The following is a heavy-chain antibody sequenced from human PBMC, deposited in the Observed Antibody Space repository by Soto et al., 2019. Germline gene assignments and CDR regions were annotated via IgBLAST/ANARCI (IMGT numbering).Heavy chain of an antibody. D-gene: IGHD6-13*01. CDR2: ISSGGSTI. CDR3: ARDPDGYISSTNWFDP. J-gene: IGHJ5*02. V-gene: IGHV3-11*01. CDR1: GFTFSDYY. Sequence: PGGSLRLSCAASGFTFSDYYMSWIRQAPGKGLEWVSYISSGGSTIYYADSVKGRFIISRDNAKNSLYLQMNSLRVEDTAVYYCARDPDGYISSTNWFDPGGQGTLVTVSS.